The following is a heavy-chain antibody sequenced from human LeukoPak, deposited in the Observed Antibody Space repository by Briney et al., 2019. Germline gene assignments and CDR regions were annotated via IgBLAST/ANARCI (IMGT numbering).Heavy chain of an antibody. CDR3: ARERDGYSNLYYFDC. CDR1: GYTFTSCG. Sequence: ASVKVSCKASGYTFTSCGISWVRQAPGQGLEWMGWISAYNGNTNYAQKLQGRVTMTTDTSTSTAYMELRSLRSDDTAVYYCARERDGYSNLYYFDCWGQGTLVTVSS. V-gene: IGHV1-18*01. J-gene: IGHJ4*02. CDR2: ISAYNGNT. D-gene: IGHD5-24*01.